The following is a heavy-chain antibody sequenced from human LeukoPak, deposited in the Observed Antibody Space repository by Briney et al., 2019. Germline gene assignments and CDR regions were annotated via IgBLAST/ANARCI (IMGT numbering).Heavy chain of an antibody. V-gene: IGHV1-18*04. CDR1: GYTFTGYY. Sequence: ASVKVSCKASGYTFTGYYMHWVRQAPGQGLEWMGWISAYNGNTNYAQKLQGRVTMTTDTSTSTAYMELRSLRSDDTAVYYCARSTIGYCSGGSCYSLDYFDYWGQGTLVTVSS. CDR3: ARSTIGYCSGGSCYSLDYFDY. J-gene: IGHJ4*02. D-gene: IGHD2-15*01. CDR2: ISAYNGNT.